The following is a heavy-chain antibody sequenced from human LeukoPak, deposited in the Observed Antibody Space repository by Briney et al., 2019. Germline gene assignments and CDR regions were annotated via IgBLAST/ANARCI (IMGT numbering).Heavy chain of an antibody. D-gene: IGHD3-16*01. J-gene: IGHJ4*02. Sequence: GGSLRLSCSASGFTFSSYAMHWDRQAPGKGLEYASAISSNGGSTYYADSVKGRFTISRDNSKNTLYLQMSSLRAEDTAVYYCVKDAGGSSRSVGGVYYFDYWGQGTLVTVSS. CDR3: VKDAGGSSRSVGGVYYFDY. CDR2: ISSNGGST. V-gene: IGHV3-64D*06. CDR1: GFTFSSYA.